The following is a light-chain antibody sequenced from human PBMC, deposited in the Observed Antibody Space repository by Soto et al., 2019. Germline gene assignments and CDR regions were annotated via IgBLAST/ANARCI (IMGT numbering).Light chain of an antibody. CDR1: QGIRNY. Sequence: DIQMTQSPSSLSASVGDRVTITCRASQGIRNYLAWYQQKPGQVPKLVIYAASTLQSGVPSRFSGSGSGTDFTLTISSLQTEDVATYYCQKYNTGPLTFGGGTKVEIK. V-gene: IGKV1-27*01. J-gene: IGKJ4*01. CDR3: QKYNTGPLT. CDR2: AAS.